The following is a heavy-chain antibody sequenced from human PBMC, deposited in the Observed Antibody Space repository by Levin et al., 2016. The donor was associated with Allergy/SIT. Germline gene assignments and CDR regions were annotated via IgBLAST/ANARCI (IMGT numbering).Heavy chain of an antibody. Sequence: WVRQAPGQGLEWMGIINPSGGSTSYAQKFQGRVTMTRDTSTSTVYMELSSLRSEDTAVYYCARDRVDAFDIWGQGTMVTVSS. CDR3: ARDRVDAFDI. V-gene: IGHV1-46*01. CDR2: INPSGGST. J-gene: IGHJ3*02.